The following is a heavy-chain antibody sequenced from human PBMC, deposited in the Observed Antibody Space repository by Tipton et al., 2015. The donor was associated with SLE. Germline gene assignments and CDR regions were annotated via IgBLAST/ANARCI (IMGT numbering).Heavy chain of an antibody. D-gene: IGHD6-19*01. CDR1: GGSIKSGSYY. CDR3: ARQMQRCSACPKFFDF. CDR2: VSAGGST. V-gene: IGHV4-61*02. Sequence: TLSLTCTVSGGSIKSGSYYWSWIRQPAGMGLEWIGRVSAGGSTNYNPSLKSRVTMSLDTSKNQFSLNLGSVTAADTAIYYCARQMQRCSACPKFFDFWGQGTLVTVSS. J-gene: IGHJ4*02.